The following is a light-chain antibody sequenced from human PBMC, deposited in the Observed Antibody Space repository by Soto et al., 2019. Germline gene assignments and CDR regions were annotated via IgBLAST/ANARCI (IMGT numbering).Light chain of an antibody. J-gene: IGKJ5*01. Sequence: DPQLTPTPPFLSVSVVYKVSITLLASQGTSSHLAWFQQKQAKAPKLLIYAASTLQSGVPSRFSGSGSGTEFTLTISSLQHEDFATYYCRQLNSYPSAFGQGTGLENK. CDR1: QGTSSH. CDR3: RQLNSYPSA. V-gene: IGKV1-9*01. CDR2: AAS.